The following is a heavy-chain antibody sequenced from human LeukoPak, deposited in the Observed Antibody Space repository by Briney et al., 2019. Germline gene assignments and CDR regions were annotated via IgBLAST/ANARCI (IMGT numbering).Heavy chain of an antibody. V-gene: IGHV3-23*01. D-gene: IGHD3-9*01. Sequence: GGSLRLSCAVSGFTFNSYAMTLVRQPPWKVLDSVSAISSSGASTHYADSVKGRFTISRDNAKNSLYLQMNSLRAEDTAVYFNQKTAYDILTGRDLYYFDYWGQGTLVTVSS. CDR2: ISSSGAST. J-gene: IGHJ4*02. CDR1: GFTFNSYA. CDR3: QKTAYDILTGRDLYYFDY.